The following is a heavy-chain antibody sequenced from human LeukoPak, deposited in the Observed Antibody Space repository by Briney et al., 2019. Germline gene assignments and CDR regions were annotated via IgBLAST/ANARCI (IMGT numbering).Heavy chain of an antibody. CDR3: ARDLYYYGSGSDNFLYY. D-gene: IGHD3-10*01. Sequence: GGSLRLSCAASGFTVSSNYMNWVRRAPGQGLEWVSVINSGGSTHYADSVKGRFTISRDNSKNTLYLQTNSLRAEDTAVYYCARDLYYYGSGSDNFLYYWGQGTLVTVSS. J-gene: IGHJ4*02. V-gene: IGHV3-53*01. CDR2: INSGGST. CDR1: GFTVSSNY.